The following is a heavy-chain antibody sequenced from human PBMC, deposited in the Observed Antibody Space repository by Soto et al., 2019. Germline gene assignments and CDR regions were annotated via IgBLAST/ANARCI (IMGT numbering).Heavy chain of an antibody. V-gene: IGHV4-59*01. CDR2: IYYSGST. CDR1: GGSISNYY. D-gene: IGHD6-19*01. Sequence: QVQLQESGPGLVKPLETLSLTCTVSGGSISNYYWSWIRQPPGKGLEWIGYIYYSGSTNYNPSLKSRVTIFVDSSKNQFSLKLTSVTAADAAIYYCARDRTSGWYETYYYYYGMDVWGQGTTVTVSS. J-gene: IGHJ6*02. CDR3: ARDRTSGWYETYYYYYGMDV.